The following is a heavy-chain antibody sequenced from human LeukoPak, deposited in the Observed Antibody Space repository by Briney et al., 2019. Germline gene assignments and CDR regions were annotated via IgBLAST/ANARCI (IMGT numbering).Heavy chain of an antibody. D-gene: IGHD2-2*01. CDR3: ARGDIVVVPAAGYYYYYGMDV. V-gene: IGHV1-8*01. CDR2: MNPNSGNT. J-gene: IGHJ6*02. Sequence: ASVKVSCKASGYTFTSYDINWVRQATGQGLEWMGWMNPNSGNTGYAQKFQGRVTMTRNTSISTAYMELSSLRSEDTAVYYCARGDIVVVPAAGYYYYYGMDVWGQGNTVTVSS. CDR1: GYTFTSYD.